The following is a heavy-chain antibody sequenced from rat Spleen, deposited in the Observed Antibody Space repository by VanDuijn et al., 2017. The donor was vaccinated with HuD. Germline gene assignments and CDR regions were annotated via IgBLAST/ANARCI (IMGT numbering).Heavy chain of an antibody. CDR1: FFTFSPFP. J-gene: IGHJ3*01. V-gene: IGHV5-25*01. D-gene: IGHD1-10*01. CDR2: LSSGVGGP. CDR3: ARHGIYNNSGWFAY. Sequence: EVQLVESLVGLVQPGRSLFFSCAASFFTFSPFPMAFVRQAPKKGLAWVASLSSGVGGPYYPASVKGSFTISRDTAKSTLYLPLDSLRSEDTASYYCARHGIYNNSGWFAYWGQGTLVTVSS.